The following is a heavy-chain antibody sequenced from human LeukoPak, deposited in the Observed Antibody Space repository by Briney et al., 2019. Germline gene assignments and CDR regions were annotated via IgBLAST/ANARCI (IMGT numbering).Heavy chain of an antibody. J-gene: IGHJ4*02. CDR2: ISSSGDRT. CDR3: AKDRPNYHESNGHYYRPNGDY. D-gene: IGHD3-22*01. V-gene: IGHV3-23*01. CDR1: GFTFRTYA. Sequence: PPGGSLRLSCAASGFTFRTYAMCWVRQAPGKGLGWVSSISSSGDRTFYADSVKDRFTISRDNSENTLYLQMSRLRAEDTAVYYCAKDRPNYHESNGHYYRPNGDYWGQGTLVTVSS.